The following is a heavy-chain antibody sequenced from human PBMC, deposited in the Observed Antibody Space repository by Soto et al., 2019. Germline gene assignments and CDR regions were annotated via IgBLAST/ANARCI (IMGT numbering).Heavy chain of an antibody. D-gene: IGHD3-9*01. V-gene: IGHV3-48*01. CDR2: ISSSSSTI. J-gene: IGHJ3*02. Sequence: GGSLRLSCAASGFTFSSYSMNWVRQAPGKGLEWVSYISSSSSTIYYADSVKGRFTISRDNAKNPLYLQMNSLRAEYTAVYYCARYFDWLLKPDAFDIWGQGTMVTVSS. CDR1: GFTFSSYS. CDR3: ARYFDWLLKPDAFDI.